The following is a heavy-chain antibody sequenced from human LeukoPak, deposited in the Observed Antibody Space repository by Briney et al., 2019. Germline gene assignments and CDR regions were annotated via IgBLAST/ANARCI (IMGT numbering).Heavy chain of an antibody. J-gene: IGHJ4*02. CDR3: ASWGSSTSSFDY. Sequence: SETLSLTCAVYGGSFSGYYWSWIRQPPGKGLEWIGEINHSGSTNYNPSLKSRVTISVDTSKNQFSLKLSSVTAADTAVYYCASWGSSTSSFDYWGQGTLVTVSS. D-gene: IGHD2-2*01. CDR2: INHSGST. V-gene: IGHV4-34*01. CDR1: GGSFSGYY.